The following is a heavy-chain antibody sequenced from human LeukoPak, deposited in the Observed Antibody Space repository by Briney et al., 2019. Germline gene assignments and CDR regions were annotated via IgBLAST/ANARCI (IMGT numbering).Heavy chain of an antibody. D-gene: IGHD3-3*01. CDR3: AKDTDDYLHD. V-gene: IGHV3-30*18. Sequence: GTSLRLSCVASGFTFTSYGMHWVRQAPGKGLEWVAVSWFAGDTKYYADSVKGRFTISRDNSKNTVYLQLNSLRADDTAIYYCAKDTDDYLHDWGQGTLVTVSS. J-gene: IGHJ4*02. CDR1: GFTFTSYG. CDR2: SWFAGDTK.